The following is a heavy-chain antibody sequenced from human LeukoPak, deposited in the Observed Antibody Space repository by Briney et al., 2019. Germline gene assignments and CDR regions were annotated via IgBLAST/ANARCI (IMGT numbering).Heavy chain of an antibody. CDR1: GFTFSSYG. CDR3: ARDGDYYDSSGYYYVLDY. V-gene: IGHV3-33*01. CDR2: IWYDGSNK. J-gene: IGHJ4*02. D-gene: IGHD3-22*01. Sequence: GGSLRLSSAASGFTFSSYGMHWVRQAPGKGLEWVAVIWYDGSNKYYADSVKGRFTISRDNSKNTLYLQMNSLRAEDTAVYYCARDGDYYDSSGYYYVLDYWGQGTLVTVSS.